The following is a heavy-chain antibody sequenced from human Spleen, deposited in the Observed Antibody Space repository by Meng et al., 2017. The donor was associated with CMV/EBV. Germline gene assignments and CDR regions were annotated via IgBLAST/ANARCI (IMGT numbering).Heavy chain of an antibody. V-gene: IGHV4-59*01. CDR1: GDSISSDY. CDR2: IYNSRNT. J-gene: IGHJ6*02. CDR3: AREKFQADFWSGSQVYYGMDV. Sequence: ESLKISCSVSGDSISSDYWSWIRQPPGKGLEWIGYIYNSRNTNYNPSLKSRVTVSVDTSKNQFSLELSSVTAADTAVYYCAREKFQADFWSGSQVYYGMDVWGQGTTVTVSS. D-gene: IGHD3-3*01.